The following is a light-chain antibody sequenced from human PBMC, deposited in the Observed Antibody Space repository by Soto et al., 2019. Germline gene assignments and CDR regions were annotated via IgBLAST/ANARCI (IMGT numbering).Light chain of an antibody. CDR3: QQRWDWPLT. Sequence: EIVLTQSPGTLSLSPGGRATLSCRASQSVSSSYLAWYQQKPGQAPRLVIYGASSRATGIPARFSGSETGTDFTLTINNLEPEDSAVYYCQQRWDWPLTFGGGTKVDIK. J-gene: IGKJ4*01. CDR1: QSVSSSY. CDR2: GAS. V-gene: IGKV3D-20*02.